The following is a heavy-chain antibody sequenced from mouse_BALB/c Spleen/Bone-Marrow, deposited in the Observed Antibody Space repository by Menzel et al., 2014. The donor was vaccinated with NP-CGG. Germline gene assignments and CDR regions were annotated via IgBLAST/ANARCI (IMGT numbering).Heavy chain of an antibody. D-gene: IGHD1-2*01. CDR3: ARSAGYWYFDV. CDR1: GYTFTDYW. Sequence: QVQLKESGAELVMPGASVKMSYKASGYTFTDYWMHWVKQRPGQGLEWIGAIDTSDSYTSYNQKFKGKATLTVDESSSTAYMQLSSLTSEDSAVYYCARSAGYWYFDVWGAGTTVTVSS. V-gene: IGHV1-69*01. J-gene: IGHJ1*01. CDR2: IDTSDSYT.